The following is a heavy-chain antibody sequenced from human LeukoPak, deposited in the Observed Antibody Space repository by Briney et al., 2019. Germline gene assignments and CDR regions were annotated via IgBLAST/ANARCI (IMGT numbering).Heavy chain of an antibody. Sequence: SETLSLTCTVSGGSVSSSSYYWSWLRQPAGKGLEWIGRIYTSGSANYNPSLKSRVTISVDTSKNQFSLKLRSVTAADTAVYYCARNLLRNYFYHMDVWGKGTTVTISS. J-gene: IGHJ6*03. CDR2: IYTSGSA. CDR3: ARNLLRNYFYHMDV. V-gene: IGHV4-61*02. CDR1: GGSVSSSSYY.